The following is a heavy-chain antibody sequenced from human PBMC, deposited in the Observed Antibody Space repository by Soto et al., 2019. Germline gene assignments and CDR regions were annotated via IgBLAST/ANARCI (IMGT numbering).Heavy chain of an antibody. CDR3: AKEWELPLMSGIDY. V-gene: IGHV3-30*02. J-gene: IGHJ4*02. D-gene: IGHD1-26*01. Sequence: DSVKGRFTISRDNSKNTLYLQMNSLRAEDTAVYYCAKEWELPLMSGIDYWGQGTLVTVSS.